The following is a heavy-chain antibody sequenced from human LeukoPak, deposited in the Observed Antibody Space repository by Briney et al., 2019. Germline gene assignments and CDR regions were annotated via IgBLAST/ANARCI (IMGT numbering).Heavy chain of an antibody. CDR2: ISSSGGST. V-gene: IGHV3-23*01. D-gene: IGHD6-19*01. CDR1: GFTFSSYA. Sequence: GGSLRLSCAASGFTFSSYAMSWVRQAPGKGLEWVSAISSSGGSTYYADSVKGRFTISRDNSKNTLYLQMNSLRAEDTAVYYCAKVGPYSSGWYYFDYWGQGTLVTVSS. J-gene: IGHJ4*02. CDR3: AKVGPYSSGWYYFDY.